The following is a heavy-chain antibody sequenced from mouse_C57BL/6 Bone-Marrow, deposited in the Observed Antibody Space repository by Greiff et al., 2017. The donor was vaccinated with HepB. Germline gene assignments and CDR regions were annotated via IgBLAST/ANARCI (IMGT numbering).Heavy chain of an antibody. D-gene: IGHD2-2*01. J-gene: IGHJ1*03. V-gene: IGHV5-9-1*02. CDR1: GFTFSSYA. CDR2: ISSGGDYI. Sequence: EVKLVESGEGLVKPGGSLKLSCAASGFTFSSYAMSWVRQTPEKRLEWVAYISSGGDYIYYADTVKGRFTISRDNARNTLYLQMSSLKSEDTAMYYCTRVGALLWLRRWYFDVWGTGTTVTVSS. CDR3: TRVGALLWLRRWYFDV.